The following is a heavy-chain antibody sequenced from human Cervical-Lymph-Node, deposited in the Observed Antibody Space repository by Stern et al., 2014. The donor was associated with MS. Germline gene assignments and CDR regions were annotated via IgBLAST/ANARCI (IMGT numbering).Heavy chain of an antibody. CDR3: ATYADSSGYLHYFDH. J-gene: IGHJ4*02. CDR1: GAAISSSSYY. Sequence: QLQLQESGPALVKPSETLSLTCTVSGAAISSSSYYWVWIRQPPGKGLEWIGNIYSSGSTYYKSSLKSRITISASTTKNKFSLMLSLVTAADTAVYYCATYADSSGYLHYFDHWGQGALVTVSS. D-gene: IGHD3-22*01. CDR2: IYSSGST. V-gene: IGHV4-39*01.